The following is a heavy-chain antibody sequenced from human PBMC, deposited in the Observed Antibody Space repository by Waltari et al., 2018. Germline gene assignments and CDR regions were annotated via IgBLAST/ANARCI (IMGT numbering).Heavy chain of an antibody. D-gene: IGHD3-22*01. CDR2: ISYDGRNK. J-gene: IGHJ4*02. V-gene: IGHV3-30*18. Sequence: VQLVESGGGVVQPGRSLRLSCAASGFTFSSYGMHWVRQAPGKGLEWVAVISYDGRNKYYADSVKGRFTISRDNSKNTLYLQMNSLRAEDTAVYYCAKAHTYYYDSSGYYSFDYWGQGTLVTVSS. CDR3: AKAHTYYYDSSGYYSFDY. CDR1: GFTFSSYG.